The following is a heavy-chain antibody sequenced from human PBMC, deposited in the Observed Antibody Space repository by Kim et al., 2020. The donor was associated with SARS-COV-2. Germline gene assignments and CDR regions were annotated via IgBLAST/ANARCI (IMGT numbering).Heavy chain of an antibody. V-gene: IGHV1-3*01. CDR2: INAGNGNT. J-gene: IGHJ5*02. CDR1: GYTFTSYA. D-gene: IGHD3-10*01. CDR3: ARETWFGELLSWFDP. Sequence: ASVKVSCKASGYTFTSYAMHWVRQAPGQRLEWMGWINAGNGNTKYSQKFQGRVTITRDTSASTAYMELSSLRSEDTAVYYCARETWFGELLSWFDPWGQGTLVTVSS.